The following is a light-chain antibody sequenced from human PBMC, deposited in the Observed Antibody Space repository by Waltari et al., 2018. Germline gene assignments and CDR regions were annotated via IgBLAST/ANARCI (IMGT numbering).Light chain of an antibody. CDR3: SSYTISSTVV. J-gene: IGLJ2*01. Sequence: QSALTQPASVSGSPGQSLTLSCPGTTSHVAGYNYVSWYQQHPGKAPKLMIYDVSDRPSGVSKRFSGSKSGNTASLTISGLQAEDEADYYCSSYTISSTVVFGGGTKLTVL. CDR1: TSHVAGYNY. CDR2: DVS. V-gene: IGLV2-14*03.